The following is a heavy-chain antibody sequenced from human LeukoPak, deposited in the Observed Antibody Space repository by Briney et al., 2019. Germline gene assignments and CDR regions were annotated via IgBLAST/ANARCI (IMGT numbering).Heavy chain of an antibody. CDR2: FSSISSYI. J-gene: IGHJ4*02. CDR3: AGADLDRLVDY. CDR1: GFTFSSYC. V-gene: IGHV3-21*01. Sequence: GGSLRLSCAASGFTFSSYCMNWVRQAPGKGLEWVASFSSISSYIYYADSVKGRFTISRDNAKNSLYLQMNSLRAEDTAVNYCAGADLDRLVDYWGKGTLVTVSS.